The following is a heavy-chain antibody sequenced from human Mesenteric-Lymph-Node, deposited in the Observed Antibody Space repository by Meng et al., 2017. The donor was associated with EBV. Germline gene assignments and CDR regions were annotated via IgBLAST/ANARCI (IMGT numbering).Heavy chain of an antibody. CDR2: LDLTDGER. D-gene: IGHD3-16*01. CDR3: ATGDYGRDVFDY. CDR1: GYRLSELS. J-gene: IGHJ4*02. V-gene: IGHV1-24*01. Sequence: QGQLVQSGAEVKKPGASVKVSCKVSGYRLSELSMHWVRQAPGKGLEWMGGLDLTDGERIYAQKFQGRVTMTEDTSTDTAYMEMSSLRSEDTAVYYCATGDYGRDVFDYWGQGTLVTVSS.